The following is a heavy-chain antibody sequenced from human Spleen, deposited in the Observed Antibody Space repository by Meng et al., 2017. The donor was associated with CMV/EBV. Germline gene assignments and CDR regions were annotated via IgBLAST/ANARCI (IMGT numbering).Heavy chain of an antibody. J-gene: IGHJ5*02. D-gene: IGHD6-13*01. CDR3: ARGFSSSWYDL. CDR1: GGSFSGYY. Sequence: LTCAVYGGSFSGYYWSWIRQPPGKGLECIGEINHSGSANYNPSLKSRVTISVDTSKNQFPLKLSSVTAADTAVYYCARGFSSSWYDLWGQGTLVTVSS. V-gene: IGHV4-34*01. CDR2: INHSGSA.